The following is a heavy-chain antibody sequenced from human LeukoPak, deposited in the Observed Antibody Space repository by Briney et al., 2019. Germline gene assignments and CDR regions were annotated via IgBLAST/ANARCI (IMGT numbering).Heavy chain of an antibody. CDR1: GFTFGNYW. D-gene: IGHD6-13*01. Sequence: GGSLRLSCATSGFTFGNYWMSWVRQAPGEGLEWVANINQGGSGKYYLDSVKGRFSISRDNAKNSLFLRMDSLRADDTAVYYCARDRRSSAGSDFWGQGTRVTVSS. V-gene: IGHV3-7*01. CDR2: INQGGSGK. CDR3: ARDRRSSAGSDF. J-gene: IGHJ4*02.